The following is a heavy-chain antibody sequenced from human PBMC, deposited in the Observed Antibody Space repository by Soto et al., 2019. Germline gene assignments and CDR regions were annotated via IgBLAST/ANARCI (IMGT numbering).Heavy chain of an antibody. J-gene: IGHJ2*01. Sequence: EVQLVESGGGLVQPGGSLRLSCAASGFIFSAYWMTWVRQAPGKGLEWVANINPDGSEKYYVDSVKGRFTISRDNVKNSLFLQVNNLRAEATALYYCVRARIDVWGRGTLVTVSS. CDR3: VRARIDV. CDR1: GFIFSAYW. CDR2: INPDGSEK. V-gene: IGHV3-7*01.